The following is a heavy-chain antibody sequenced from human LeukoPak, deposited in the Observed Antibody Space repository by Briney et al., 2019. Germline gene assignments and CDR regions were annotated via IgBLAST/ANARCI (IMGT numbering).Heavy chain of an antibody. D-gene: IGHD2-2*01. J-gene: IGHJ4*02. CDR2: IYYSGST. Sequence: SETLSLTCTVSGGSISSSSYYWGWIRQPPGKGLEWIGSIYYSGSTNYNPSLKSRVTISVDKSKNHFSLKLSSVTAADTAMYYCARGRYHQPLQFDYWGQGTLVTVSS. V-gene: IGHV4-39*07. CDR1: GGSISSSSYY. CDR3: ARGRYHQPLQFDY.